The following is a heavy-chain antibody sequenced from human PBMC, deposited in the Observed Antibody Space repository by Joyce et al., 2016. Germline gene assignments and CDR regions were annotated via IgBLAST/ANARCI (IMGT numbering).Heavy chain of an antibody. CDR1: GYSFEFYG. CDR2: ISPFSGNT. D-gene: IGHD4-11*01. Sequence: QVQLVQSETELKRPGASVNISCKTSGYSFEFYGITWVRQAPVQGLEWLGWISPFSGNTSYAQKFKGRVTMTTDKSTGTTFMDLRRLTPDNTAVYYCTRLDHSYYIHWFDPWGQGNLGTVSS. J-gene: IGHJ5*02. CDR3: TRLDHSYYIHWFDP. V-gene: IGHV1-18*01.